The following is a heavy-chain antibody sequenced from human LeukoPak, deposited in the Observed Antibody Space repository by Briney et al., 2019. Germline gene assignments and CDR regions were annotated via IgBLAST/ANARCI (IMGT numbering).Heavy chain of an antibody. CDR1: GFTFDDYA. V-gene: IGHV3-9*01. CDR3: ATYRQVLLPFES. D-gene: IGHD2-8*02. CDR2: ISWNSGSI. Sequence: GGSLRLSCAASGFTFDDYAMHWVRHAPGKGLEWVSGISWNSGSIGYADSVKGRFTISRDNAKNTLSLQMNSLRAEDTAIYYCATYRQVLLPFESWGQGTLVTVSS. J-gene: IGHJ4*02.